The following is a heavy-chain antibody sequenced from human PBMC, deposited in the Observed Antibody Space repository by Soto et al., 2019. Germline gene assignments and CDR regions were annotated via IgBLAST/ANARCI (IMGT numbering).Heavy chain of an antibody. Sequence: QVQLVQSGAEEKKPGASVKVSCKASGYTFTGYAMHWVRQAPGQRLEWMGWINAGNGNTKYSQKFQGRVTITRDPSASTAYMDLSSLRSEDTAVYYCARAVAVPADFDYWGQGTLVTVSS. CDR3: ARAVAVPADFDY. J-gene: IGHJ4*02. CDR2: INAGNGNT. V-gene: IGHV1-3*05. CDR1: GYTFTGYA. D-gene: IGHD6-19*01.